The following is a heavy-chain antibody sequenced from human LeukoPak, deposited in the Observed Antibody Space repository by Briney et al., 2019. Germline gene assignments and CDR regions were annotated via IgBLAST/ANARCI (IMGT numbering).Heavy chain of an antibody. CDR3: VRNNGYYFDY. D-gene: IGHD1/OR15-1a*01. CDR1: GGTFSSYA. V-gene: IGHV1-69*05. CDR2: IIPIFGTA. J-gene: IGHJ4*02. Sequence: SVKVSCKASGGTFSSYAISWVRQAPGQGLEWMGRIIPIFGTANYAQKFQGRVTITTDESTSTAYMELSSLRSEDTAVYYCVRNNGYYFDYWGQGTLVTVSS.